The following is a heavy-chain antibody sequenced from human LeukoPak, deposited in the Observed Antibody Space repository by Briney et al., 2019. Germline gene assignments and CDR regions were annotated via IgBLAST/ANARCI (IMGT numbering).Heavy chain of an antibody. CDR2: ISSSSSTI. CDR1: GFTFSSYS. V-gene: IGHV3-48*01. D-gene: IGHD5-12*01. CDR3: ARELVGYSGYADY. J-gene: IGHJ4*02. Sequence: GGSLRLSCAASGFTFSSYSMNWVRQAPGKGLEWVSYISSSSSTIYYADSVKGRFTISRDNAKNSLYLQMNSLRAEDTAVYYCARELVGYSGYADYWGQGTLVTVSS.